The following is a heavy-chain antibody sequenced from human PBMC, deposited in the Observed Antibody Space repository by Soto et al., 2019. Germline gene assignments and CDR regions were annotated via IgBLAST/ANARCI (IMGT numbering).Heavy chain of an antibody. V-gene: IGHV1-69*02. Sequence: ASVKVSCKASGGTFSSYTISWVRQAPGQGLEWMGRIIPILGIANYAQKFQGRVTITADKSTSTAYMELSSLRSEDTAVYYCATDPHLKRRGLWATFVYWGQGTLVTVSS. CDR1: GGTFSSYT. CDR3: ATDPHLKRRGLWATFVY. D-gene: IGHD2-21*01. J-gene: IGHJ4*02. CDR2: IIPILGIA.